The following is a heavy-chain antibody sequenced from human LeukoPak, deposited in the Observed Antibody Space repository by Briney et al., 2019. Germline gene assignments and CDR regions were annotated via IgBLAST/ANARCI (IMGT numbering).Heavy chain of an antibody. J-gene: IGHJ5*02. D-gene: IGHD2-15*01. Sequence: PSETLSLTCTVSGGSISSSSYYWGWIRQPPGKGLEWIGSIYYSGSTYYNPSLKSRVTISVDTSKNQLSLKLSSVTAADTAVYYCARRGNCSGGSCPTSPLNWFDPWGQGTLVTVSS. V-gene: IGHV4-39*01. CDR1: GGSISSSSYY. CDR3: ARRGNCSGGSCPTSPLNWFDP. CDR2: IYYSGST.